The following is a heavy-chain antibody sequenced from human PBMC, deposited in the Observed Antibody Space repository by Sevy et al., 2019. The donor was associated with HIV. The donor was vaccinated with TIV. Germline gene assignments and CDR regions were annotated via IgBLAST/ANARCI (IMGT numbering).Heavy chain of an antibody. J-gene: IGHJ3*02. CDR2: VYRGGTV. Sequence: GGSLRLSCAASGFTVSSNYMRWVRQAPGKGLEWVSVVYRGGTVYYADSVRGRFTISRDNSKNTLFLQMNSLRAEDTAVYYCARDRGSREGYKPDAFDIWGQGVMVTVSS. D-gene: IGHD3-16*01. CDR1: GFTVSSNY. V-gene: IGHV3-53*01. CDR3: ARDRGSREGYKPDAFDI.